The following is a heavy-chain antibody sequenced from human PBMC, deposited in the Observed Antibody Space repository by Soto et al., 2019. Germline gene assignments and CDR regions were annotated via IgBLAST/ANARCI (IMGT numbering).Heavy chain of an antibody. J-gene: IGHJ6*02. Sequence: QLRLQESGSGLVKPSQTLSLTCTVSNGSVSSGTYSWSWVRQPPGKGLEWIGYIYYSGTTYYTPSLKRRLTMSMDRGNDHFSLNLTSVTAAGTAVYFCARGHYYYGMDVWGQGITVTVSS. CDR2: IYYSGTT. V-gene: IGHV4-30-2*01. CDR3: ARGHYYYGMDV. CDR1: NGSVSSGTYS.